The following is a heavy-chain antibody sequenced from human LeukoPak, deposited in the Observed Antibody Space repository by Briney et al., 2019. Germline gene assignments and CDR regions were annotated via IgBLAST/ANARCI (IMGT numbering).Heavy chain of an antibody. CDR1: GGSISSYC. CDR2: IYYSGST. D-gene: IGHD3-3*01. J-gene: IGHJ5*02. CDR3: ARDRAQEEYDFWSALGWFDP. Sequence: SETLSLTCTGSGGSISSYCWIWIRQPPGKGLEWIGYIYYSGSTNYNPSLKSRVTISVDTSKNQFSLKLSTVTAADTAVYYCARDRAQEEYDFWSALGWFDPWGQGTLVTVSS. V-gene: IGHV4-59*01.